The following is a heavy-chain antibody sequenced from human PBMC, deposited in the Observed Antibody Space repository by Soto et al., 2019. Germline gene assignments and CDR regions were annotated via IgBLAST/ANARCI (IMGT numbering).Heavy chain of an antibody. J-gene: IGHJ4*02. CDR1: GFTFSSYA. Sequence: GGSLRLSCAASGFTFSSYAMSWVRQAPGKGLEWVSAISGSGGSTYYADSVKGRFTISRDNSKNTLYLQMNSLRAEDTAVYYCAKDHPALSGYSKNYFDYWGQGTLVTVSS. D-gene: IGHD3-22*01. V-gene: IGHV3-23*01. CDR3: AKDHPALSGYSKNYFDY. CDR2: ISGSGGST.